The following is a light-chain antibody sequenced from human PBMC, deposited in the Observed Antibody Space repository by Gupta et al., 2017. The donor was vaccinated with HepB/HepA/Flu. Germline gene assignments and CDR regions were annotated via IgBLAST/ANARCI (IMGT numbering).Light chain of an antibody. J-gene: IGLJ3*02. Sequence: SVVTQPPSLSESPRPKVTISCSGSWSNVGNNAVTWYQQLPGKAPKLLIYYDDHRPSGISDRFSGSKSGTSATLAINGLQAEDEADYYCAAWDDNLNGVVFGGGTKLTVL. CDR1: WSNVGNNA. V-gene: IGLV1-36*01. CDR3: AAWDDNLNGVV. CDR2: YDD.